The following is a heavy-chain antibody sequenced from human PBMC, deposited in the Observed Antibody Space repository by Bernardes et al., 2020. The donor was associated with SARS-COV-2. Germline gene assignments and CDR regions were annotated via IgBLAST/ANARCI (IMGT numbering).Heavy chain of an antibody. V-gene: IGHV2-5*01. J-gene: IGHJ4*02. Sequence: SGPTLVKPTQTLTLTCTFSGFSLNTAGVNVGWIRQPPGKALEWLALIYWHGDKLYSPSVKSRLTIIRDTSKNQVLLTMTNMDPVDTATYFCAHTVYGLGSYYIDYWGQGTLVTVSS. CDR1: GFSLNTAGVN. D-gene: IGHD3-10*01. CDR2: IYWHGDK. CDR3: AHTVYGLGSYYIDY.